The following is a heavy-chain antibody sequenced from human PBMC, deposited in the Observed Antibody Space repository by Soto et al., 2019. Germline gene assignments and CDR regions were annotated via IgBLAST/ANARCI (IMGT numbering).Heavy chain of an antibody. J-gene: IGHJ4*02. D-gene: IGHD2-2*01. CDR1: GGSFSGYY. Sequence: SETLSLTCAVYGGSFSGYYWSWIRQPPGKGLEWIGEINHSGSTNYNPSLKSRVTISVDTSKNQFSLKRSSVTAADTAVYYCARAEYQLLDYWGQGTLVTVSS. CDR2: INHSGST. V-gene: IGHV4-34*01. CDR3: ARAEYQLLDY.